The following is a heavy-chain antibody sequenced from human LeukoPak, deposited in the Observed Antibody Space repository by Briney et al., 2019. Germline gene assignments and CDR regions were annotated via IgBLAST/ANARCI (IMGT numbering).Heavy chain of an antibody. D-gene: IGHD6-19*01. CDR3: ARPAGRRGGWYLDY. V-gene: IGHV4-34*01. CDR1: GGSFSGYY. CDR2: INHSGST. J-gene: IGHJ4*02. Sequence: SETLSLTCAVYGGSFSGYYWSWIRQPPGKWLGWIGEINHSGSTNYNPSLKSRVTISVDTSKNQFSLKLSSVTAADTAVYCCARPAGRRGGWYLDYRGQGTLVTVSS.